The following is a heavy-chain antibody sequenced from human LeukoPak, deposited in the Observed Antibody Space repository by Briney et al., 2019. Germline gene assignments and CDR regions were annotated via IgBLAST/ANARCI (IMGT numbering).Heavy chain of an antibody. CDR3: ATQNPSSPFDY. CDR2: IYNSGST. J-gene: IGHJ4*02. Sequence: SETLSLTCTVSGGSISSSSYYWGWIRQPPGKGLEWIGSIYNSGSTYYNPSLKSRVTISADTSKNQFSLELSSVTAADTAVYYCATQNPSSPFDYWGQGTLVSVSS. V-gene: IGHV4-39*01. D-gene: IGHD2/OR15-2a*01. CDR1: GGSISSSSYY.